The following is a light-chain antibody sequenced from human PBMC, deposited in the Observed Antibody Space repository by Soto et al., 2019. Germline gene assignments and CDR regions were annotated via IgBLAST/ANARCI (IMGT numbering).Light chain of an antibody. CDR2: DVS. V-gene: IGLV2-14*01. Sequence: QSALTQPASVSGSPGQSITVSCTGTSSDVGGYNYVSWYQQYPGKAPRLTIFDVSNRPSGVSNRFSGSKSGNTAFLTISGLQAEDEAAYYCTSYTTTSALVVFGGGTQLTVL. CDR3: TSYTTTSALVV. J-gene: IGLJ2*01. CDR1: SSDVGGYNY.